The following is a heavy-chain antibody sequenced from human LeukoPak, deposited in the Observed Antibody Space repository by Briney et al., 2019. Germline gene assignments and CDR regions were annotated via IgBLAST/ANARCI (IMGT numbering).Heavy chain of an antibody. CDR3: ARRPRAGWFDP. Sequence: GGSLRLSCAASGFTVSSNYMSWVRQAPGKGLEWVSVIYSGGSTYYADSVKGRFTISRDNSKNTLYLQMNSLRAEDTAVYYCARRPRAGWFDPWGQGTLVTVSS. CDR1: GFTVSSNY. CDR2: IYSGGST. J-gene: IGHJ5*02. V-gene: IGHV3-53*01.